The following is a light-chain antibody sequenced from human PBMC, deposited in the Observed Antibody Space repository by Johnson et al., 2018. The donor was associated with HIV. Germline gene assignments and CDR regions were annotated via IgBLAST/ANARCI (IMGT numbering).Light chain of an antibody. Sequence: SVLTQPPSVSAAPGQKVSISCSGSSSYIGNNYVSSYQQLPGTAPKFLIFDNNKRPSGIPDRFSGSKSGTSATLGITGLQTGDEGDYYCGTWDGSLSAGAVFGTGTKVTVL. CDR3: GTWDGSLSAGAV. J-gene: IGLJ1*01. CDR1: SSYIGNNY. CDR2: DNN. V-gene: IGLV1-51*01.